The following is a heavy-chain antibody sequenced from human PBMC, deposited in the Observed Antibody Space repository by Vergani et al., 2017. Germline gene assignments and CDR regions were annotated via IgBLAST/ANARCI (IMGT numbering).Heavy chain of an antibody. CDR3: AKVRDTGFRYYYYGMDV. CDR2: ILYDGSNK. D-gene: IGHD5-18*01. Sequence: QVQLVESGGGVVQPGRSLRLSCAASGFTFSSYGMHWVRQAPGKGLEWVAVILYDGSNKYYADSVKGRFTISRDNSKNTLYLQMNSLRAEDTAVYYCAKVRDTGFRYYYYGMDVWGQGTTVTVSS. V-gene: IGHV3-30*18. CDR1: GFTFSSYG. J-gene: IGHJ6*02.